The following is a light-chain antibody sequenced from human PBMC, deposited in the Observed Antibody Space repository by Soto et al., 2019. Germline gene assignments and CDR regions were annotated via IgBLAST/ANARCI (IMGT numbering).Light chain of an antibody. CDR3: SSYTSSSTLYV. CDR1: SSDVGVYNY. CDR2: EVS. Sequence: SDRTKLASVSGSPGQSITISCTGTSSDVGVYNYVSWYQQHPGKAPKLMIYEVSNRPSGVSNRFSGSKSGNTASLTISGLQAEDEADYYCSSYTSSSTLYVFGTGTKVTVL. J-gene: IGLJ1*01. V-gene: IGLV2-14*01.